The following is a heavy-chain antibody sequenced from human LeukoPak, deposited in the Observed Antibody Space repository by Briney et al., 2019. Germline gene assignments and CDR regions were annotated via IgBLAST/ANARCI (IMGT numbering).Heavy chain of an antibody. Sequence: GGSLRLSCAASGFTFSRYEMNWVRQAPGKGREWVSYISSSCSTIYYADSVNGRFTIYRDNAKNSLYLQMNSLRAEDTAVYYCAELGITMIGGVWGKGTTVTVSS. D-gene: IGHD3-10*02. CDR2: ISSSCSTI. CDR1: GFTFSRYE. J-gene: IGHJ6*04. CDR3: AELGITMIGGV. V-gene: IGHV3-48*03.